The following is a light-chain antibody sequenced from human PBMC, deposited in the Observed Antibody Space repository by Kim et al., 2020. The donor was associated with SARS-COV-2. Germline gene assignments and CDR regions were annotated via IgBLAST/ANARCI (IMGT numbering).Light chain of an antibody. Sequence: GQSITISCDGTSTDIGRFDFVSWYQQHPGNPPKLIIYGVDERPSGVSYRFSGSKSGNAASLTISGLQAGDEADYYCCSYTSIYSWVFGGGTQLTVL. CDR1: STDIGRFDF. CDR2: GVD. V-gene: IGLV2-14*03. J-gene: IGLJ3*02. CDR3: CSYTSIYSWV.